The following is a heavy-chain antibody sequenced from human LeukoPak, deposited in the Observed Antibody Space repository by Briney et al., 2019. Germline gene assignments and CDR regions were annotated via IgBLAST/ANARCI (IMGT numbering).Heavy chain of an antibody. CDR1: GFTFSNAW. J-gene: IGHJ4*02. Sequence: GGSLRLSCAASGFTFSNAWMSWVRQAPGKGLEWVGRIKRKTDGGTADYAAPVKGRFTISRDDSKNTLYLQMNSLRAEDTAVYYCASRDQSCSGDTCYPIDYWGQGTLVTVSS. V-gene: IGHV3-15*05. CDR3: ASRDQSCSGDTCYPIDY. CDR2: IKRKTDGGTA. D-gene: IGHD2-15*01.